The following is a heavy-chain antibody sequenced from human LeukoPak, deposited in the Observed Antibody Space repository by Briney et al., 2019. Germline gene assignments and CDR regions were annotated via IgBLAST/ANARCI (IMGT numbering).Heavy chain of an antibody. V-gene: IGHV1-69*02. J-gene: IGHJ4*02. Sequence: VKVSCKASGGTFSSYTISWVRQAPGQGLEWMGRIIPILGIANYAQKFRGRVTITADKSTSTAYMELSSLRSEDTAVYYCSVVPAATSTGYYFDYWGQGTLVTVSS. CDR3: SVVPAATSTGYYFDY. D-gene: IGHD2-2*01. CDR2: IIPILGIA. CDR1: GGTFSSYT.